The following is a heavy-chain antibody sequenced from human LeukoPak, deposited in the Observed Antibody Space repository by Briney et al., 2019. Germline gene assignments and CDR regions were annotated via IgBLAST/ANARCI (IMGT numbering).Heavy chain of an antibody. V-gene: IGHV4-59*08. CDR3: ARTLEKYYDFWSGSYAFDI. Sequence: SETLSLTCTVSGGSISSYYWSWIRQPPGKGLEWIAYISDIGSINYNPSLKSRVTISLDTSKNQFSLKLSSVTAADTAVYYCARTLEKYYDFWSGSYAFDIWGQGTMVTVSS. CDR2: ISDIGSI. J-gene: IGHJ3*02. CDR1: GGSISSYY. D-gene: IGHD3-3*01.